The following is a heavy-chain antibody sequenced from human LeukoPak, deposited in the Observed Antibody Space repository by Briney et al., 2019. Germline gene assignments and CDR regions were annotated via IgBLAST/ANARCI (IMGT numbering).Heavy chain of an antibody. Sequence: GGSLRLSCVASGFTFSDYAMNWVRQAPGKGLEWVSTFKTKYHQVYYAESVRGRFTISTDNSRNTVFLQMNSLRADDTAVYYCAKEVSAWFGGVMPDWGQGTLVTVSS. V-gene: IGHV3-23*01. CDR2: FKTKYHQV. D-gene: IGHD3-16*01. CDR3: AKEVSAWFGGVMPD. J-gene: IGHJ4*02. CDR1: GFTFSDYA.